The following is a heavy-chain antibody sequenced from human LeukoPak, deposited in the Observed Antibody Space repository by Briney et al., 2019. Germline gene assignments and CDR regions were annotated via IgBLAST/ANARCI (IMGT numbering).Heavy chain of an antibody. Sequence: GGSLRLSCAASGFTFSSYNMNWIRQAPGKGLEWVSYISSSSSAMYYADSVQGRFTISRDNAKNSLYLQMNSLRAEDTAVYYCARLRYYGMDVWGQGTTVTVSS. CDR3: ARLRYYGMDV. V-gene: IGHV3-48*04. CDR1: GFTFSSYN. CDR2: ISSSSSAM. J-gene: IGHJ6*02.